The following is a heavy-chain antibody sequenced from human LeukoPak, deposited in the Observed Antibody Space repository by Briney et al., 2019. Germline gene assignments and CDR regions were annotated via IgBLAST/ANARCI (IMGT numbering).Heavy chain of an antibody. V-gene: IGHV4-34*01. Sequence: PSGTLSLTCAVYGGSFSGYYWSWIRQPPGKGLEWIGEINHSGSTNYNPSLKSRVTISVDTSKNQFSLKLSSVTAADTAVYYCARDRSGYPFDYWGQGTLVTVSS. CDR2: INHSGST. CDR1: GGSFSGYY. J-gene: IGHJ4*02. CDR3: ARDRSGYPFDY. D-gene: IGHD3-22*01.